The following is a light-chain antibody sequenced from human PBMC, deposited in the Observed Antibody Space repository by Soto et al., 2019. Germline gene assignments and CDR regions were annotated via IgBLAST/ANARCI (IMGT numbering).Light chain of an antibody. J-gene: IGKJ4*01. Sequence: EVVMTQSPATLSVSPGNTVTLSCRANQTITSNLAWYQQKPGQAPRLLIYGASTRATGIPVRLSGSGSGTEFTLTISSLQSEDFAVYYCQHYNNWIASFGGGTKVDIK. V-gene: IGKV3-15*01. CDR3: QHYNNWIAS. CDR1: QTITSN. CDR2: GAS.